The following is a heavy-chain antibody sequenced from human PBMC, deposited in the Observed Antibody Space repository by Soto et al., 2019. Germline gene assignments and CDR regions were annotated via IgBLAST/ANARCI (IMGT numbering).Heavy chain of an antibody. V-gene: IGHV3-30-3*01. CDR1: GFTFSSYA. J-gene: IGHJ6*02. CDR2: ILYDGSNK. CDR3: ARDRTTAKFYYYYGMHX. Sequence: GGSLRLSFAASGFTFSSYAMHWVRQAPGKGLEWVSVILYDGSNKYYAYSVKGRFTISRDNYKNPLYLQMNSLRAEDTAVYYCARDRTTAKFYYYYGMHXWGQVTTVTVS. D-gene: IGHD5-18*01.